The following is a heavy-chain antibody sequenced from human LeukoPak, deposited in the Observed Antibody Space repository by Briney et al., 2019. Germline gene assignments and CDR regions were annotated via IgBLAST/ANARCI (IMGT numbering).Heavy chain of an antibody. D-gene: IGHD3-22*01. CDR1: GFTFSNYA. V-gene: IGHV3-30*15. CDR3: ARSRVANDSSGYYFKLDY. CDR2: ISFDGTKC. Sequence: GGSLRLSCAAPGFTFSNYAVHWVRQAPGKGLEWVAVISFDGTKCYYADSVKGRFTISRDNSNYTLFLHMSSLRAEDTAVYYCARSRVANDSSGYYFKLDYWGQGTLVTVSS. J-gene: IGHJ4*02.